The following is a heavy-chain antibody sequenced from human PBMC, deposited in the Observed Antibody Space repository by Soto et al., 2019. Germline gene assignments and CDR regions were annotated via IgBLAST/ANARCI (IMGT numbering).Heavy chain of an antibody. Sequence: QVQLVQSGAEVMKPGASVKVSCKASGYTFTSYYMHWVRQAPGQGLEWMGIINASGGRTSYAQKLQGRVTMTRDTSTSTVYMDLSSLRSEDTAVYYCARGGHIVTTIRMGYWGQGTLVTVSS. D-gene: IGHD5-12*01. V-gene: IGHV1-46*03. CDR3: ARGGHIVTTIRMGY. CDR1: GYTFTSYY. J-gene: IGHJ4*02. CDR2: INASGGRT.